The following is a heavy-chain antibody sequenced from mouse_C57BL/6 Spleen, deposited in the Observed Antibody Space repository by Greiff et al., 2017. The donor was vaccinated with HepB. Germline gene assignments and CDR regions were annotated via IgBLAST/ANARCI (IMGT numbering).Heavy chain of an antibody. V-gene: IGHV1-76*01. Sequence: QVHLQHSGAELVRPGASVKLSCKASGYTFTDYYINWVKQRPGQGLEWIARIYPGSGNTYYNEKFKGKATLTAEKSSSTAYMQLSSLTSEDSAVYFCARGGYYSNYDWYFDVWGTGTTVTVSS. J-gene: IGHJ1*03. D-gene: IGHD2-5*01. CDR2: IYPGSGNT. CDR3: ARGGYYSNYDWYFDV. CDR1: GYTFTDYY.